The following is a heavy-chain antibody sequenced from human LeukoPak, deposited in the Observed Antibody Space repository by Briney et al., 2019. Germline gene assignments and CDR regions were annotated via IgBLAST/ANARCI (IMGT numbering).Heavy chain of an antibody. CDR3: ARVVGYYDYVWGSYRHYYFDY. CDR1: GGSISSSSYY. CDR2: IYYSGST. D-gene: IGHD3-16*02. J-gene: IGHJ4*02. Sequence: SETLSLTCTVSGGSISSSSYYWSWIRQPPGKGLEWIGYIYYSGSTNYNPSLKSRVTISVDTSKNQFSLKLSSVTAADTAVYYCARVVGYYDYVWGSYRHYYFDYWGQGTLVTVSS. V-gene: IGHV4-61*01.